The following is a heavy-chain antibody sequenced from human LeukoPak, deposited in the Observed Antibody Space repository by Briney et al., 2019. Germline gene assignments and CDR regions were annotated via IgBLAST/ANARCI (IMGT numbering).Heavy chain of an antibody. V-gene: IGHV3-30*04. CDR1: GFTFSSYA. J-gene: IGHJ4*02. Sequence: PGGSLRLSCAASGFTFSSYAMHWVRQAPGKGLEWVAVIVYDGSEKYYKESVKGRFTISRDNSKNTLYLQMDSLRPEDTAVYYCAKDPRTGAVSGIFYFDYWGQGTLLTVSS. CDR3: AKDPRTGAVSGIFYFDY. CDR2: IVYDGSEK. D-gene: IGHD6-19*01.